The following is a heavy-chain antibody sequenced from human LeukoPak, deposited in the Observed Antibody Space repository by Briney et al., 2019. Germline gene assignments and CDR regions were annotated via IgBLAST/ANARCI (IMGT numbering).Heavy chain of an antibody. CDR3: ASETTVTTGGYFDY. J-gene: IGHJ4*02. D-gene: IGHD4-17*01. CDR1: GYTFTSYG. CDR2: ISAYNGNT. Sequence: GSSVKVSCKASGYTFTSYGISWVRQAPGQGLEWMGWISAYNGNTNYAQKLQGRVTMTTDTSTSTAYMELRSLRSDDTAVYYCASETTVTTGGYFDYWGQGTLVTVSS. V-gene: IGHV1-18*01.